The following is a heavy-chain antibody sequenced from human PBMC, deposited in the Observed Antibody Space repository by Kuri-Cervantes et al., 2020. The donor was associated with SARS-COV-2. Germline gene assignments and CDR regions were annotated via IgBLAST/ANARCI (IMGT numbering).Heavy chain of an antibody. Sequence: GESLKISCAASGFTFSSYWMSWVRQAPGKGLEWVANIKQDGSEKYYVDSVKGRFTISGDNAKNSLYLQMNSLRAEDTAVYYCAREDYDFWSGLSYMDVWGKGTTVTVSS. CDR2: IKQDGSEK. J-gene: IGHJ6*03. D-gene: IGHD3-3*01. CDR1: GFTFSSYW. CDR3: AREDYDFWSGLSYMDV. V-gene: IGHV3-7*01.